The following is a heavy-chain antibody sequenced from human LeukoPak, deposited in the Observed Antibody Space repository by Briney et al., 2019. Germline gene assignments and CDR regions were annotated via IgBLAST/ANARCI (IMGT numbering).Heavy chain of an antibody. J-gene: IGHJ4*02. V-gene: IGHV3-64*01. Sequence: GGSLRLSCAASGFTFSNYAMHWVRQAPGKGLEYVSAISSNGGSTFYANSVKGRFTISRDNSKNTLYLQMGSLRAEDMTMYYCARGEGAFDYWGQGTLVTVSS. CDR2: ISSNGGST. D-gene: IGHD1-26*01. CDR3: ARGEGAFDY. CDR1: GFTFSNYA.